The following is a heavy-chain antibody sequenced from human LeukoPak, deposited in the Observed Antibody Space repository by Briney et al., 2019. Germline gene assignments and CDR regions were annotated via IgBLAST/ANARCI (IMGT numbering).Heavy chain of an antibody. Sequence: GGSLRLSCATSGFIFSGSPMHWVRQAPGKGLEWVALISYSGRITYYADSVKGRFTISRDNSKNTLYLQMNSLRPEDTAVYYCAEDVWASGWYLDAFDIWGQGTKVTVSS. J-gene: IGHJ3*02. CDR2: ISYSGRIT. V-gene: IGHV3-30*04. D-gene: IGHD6-19*01. CDR1: GFIFSGSP. CDR3: AEDVWASGWYLDAFDI.